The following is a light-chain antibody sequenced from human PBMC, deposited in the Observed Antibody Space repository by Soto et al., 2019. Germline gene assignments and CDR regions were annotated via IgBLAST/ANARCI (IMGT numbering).Light chain of an antibody. CDR2: DAS. CDR1: QDISNY. V-gene: IGKV1-33*01. CDR3: QQYDNLPLT. Sequence: DIQMTQSPSSLSSSVGDRVTITCQASQDISNYLNWYQQKPGKAPKLLIYDASNWDTGVPSRFSGSGSGTDFTFTISSLQPEDIATYYCQQYDNLPLTFGGGTKVEIK. J-gene: IGKJ4*01.